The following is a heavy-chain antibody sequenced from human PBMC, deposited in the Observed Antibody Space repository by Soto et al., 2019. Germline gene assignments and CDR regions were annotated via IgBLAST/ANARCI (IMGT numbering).Heavy chain of an antibody. CDR2: ISYDGSNK. CDR3: AKDLGLLWFGESYSFDY. V-gene: IGHV3-30*18. D-gene: IGHD3-10*01. J-gene: IGHJ4*02. CDR1: GFTFSSYG. Sequence: QVQLVESGGGVVQPGRSLRLSCAASGFTFSSYGMHWVRQAPGKGLEWVAVISYDGSNKYYADSVKGRFTISRDNYKNTLYLQMNSLRAEDTAVYYCAKDLGLLWFGESYSFDYWGQGTLVTVSS.